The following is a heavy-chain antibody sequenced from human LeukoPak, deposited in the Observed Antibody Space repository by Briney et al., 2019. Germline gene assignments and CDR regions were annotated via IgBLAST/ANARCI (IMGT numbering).Heavy chain of an antibody. CDR1: GYIFDIYA. CDR2: INTNTGNP. V-gene: IGHV7-4-1*02. Sequence: GASVKVSCKASGYIFDIYALIWVRQAPGQGLELMGWINTNTGNPTYAQGFTGRFVFSLDTSVSTAYLQISSLKAEDTAVYYCARDYTLTLGTTKYFQHWGQGTLVTVSS. CDR3: ARDYTLTLGTTKYFQH. D-gene: IGHD1-7*01. J-gene: IGHJ1*01.